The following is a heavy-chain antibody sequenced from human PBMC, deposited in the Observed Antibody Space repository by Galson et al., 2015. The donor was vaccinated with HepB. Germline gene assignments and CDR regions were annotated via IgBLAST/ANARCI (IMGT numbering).Heavy chain of an antibody. D-gene: IGHD1-26*01. V-gene: IGHV1-24*01. Sequence: SVKVSCKVSGYTLTELSMHWVRQAPGKGLEWMGGFDPEDGETIYAQKFQGRVTMTEDTSTDTAYMELSSLRSEDTAVYYCATTQLGSYSVFLDYWGQGTLVTVSS. J-gene: IGHJ4*02. CDR3: ATTQLGSYSVFLDY. CDR2: FDPEDGET. CDR1: GYTLTELS.